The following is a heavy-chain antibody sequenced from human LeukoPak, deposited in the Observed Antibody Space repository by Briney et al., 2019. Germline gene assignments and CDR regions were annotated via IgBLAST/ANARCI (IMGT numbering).Heavy chain of an antibody. CDR1: GGPITSGSHY. CDR3: ARVRLQWRGEFDY. Sequence: SQTLSLTCTVSGGPITSGSHYWHWIRQPAGKGLEWIGRIYTSGSTNYNPSLKSRVTISIDTSKNQFSLKLSSVTAADTAVYYCARVRLQWRGEFDYWGQGTLVTVSS. V-gene: IGHV4-61*02. CDR2: IYTSGST. D-gene: IGHD5-24*01. J-gene: IGHJ4*02.